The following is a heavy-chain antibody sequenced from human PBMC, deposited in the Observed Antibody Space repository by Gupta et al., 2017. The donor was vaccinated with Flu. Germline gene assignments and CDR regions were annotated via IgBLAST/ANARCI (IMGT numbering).Heavy chain of an antibody. J-gene: IGHJ3*02. D-gene: IGHD3-10*01. Sequence: VSRAPGKGREWVAVIWTDGINKYYIDSVKGRFTISRDNYQNTLSLEMNSVRAGDTAVYYGVRERGPFDGFDIWGQGTMVTVSS. CDR3: VRERGPFDGFDI. V-gene: IGHV3-33*01. CDR2: IWTDGINK.